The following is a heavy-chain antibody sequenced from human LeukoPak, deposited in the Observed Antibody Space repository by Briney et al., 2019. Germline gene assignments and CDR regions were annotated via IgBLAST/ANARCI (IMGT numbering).Heavy chain of an antibody. Sequence: GRSLRLSCEASGFTFRTYGMHWVRQAPREGPEWVAVIWYDGSNKYYADSVKGRFTISRDNSKNILYLEMDSLRAEDTALYYCARGGGQSPWGITCYFDSWGQGTLVTVSS. V-gene: IGHV3-33*01. CDR2: IWYDGSNK. CDR3: ARGGGQSPWGITCYFDS. CDR1: GFTFRTYG. D-gene: IGHD3-16*01. J-gene: IGHJ4*02.